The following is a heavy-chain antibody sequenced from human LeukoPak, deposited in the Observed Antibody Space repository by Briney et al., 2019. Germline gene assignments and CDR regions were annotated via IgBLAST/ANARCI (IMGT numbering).Heavy chain of an antibody. V-gene: IGHV1-2*02. D-gene: IGHD1-26*01. J-gene: IGHJ4*02. CDR2: INPNSGGT. Sequence: ASVKVSCKASGYTFTGYYMHWVRQAPGQGLEWMGWINPNSGGTNYAQEFQGRVTMTRDTSISTAYMELSRLRSDDTAVYYCARKRKWELLDYWGQGTLVTVSS. CDR3: ARKRKWELLDY. CDR1: GYTFTGYY.